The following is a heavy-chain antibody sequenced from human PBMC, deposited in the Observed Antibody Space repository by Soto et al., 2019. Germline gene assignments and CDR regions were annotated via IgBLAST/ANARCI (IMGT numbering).Heavy chain of an antibody. CDR3: ARDISSRDGYNFDY. D-gene: IGHD5-12*01. CDR2: ISYDGSNK. J-gene: IGHJ4*02. V-gene: IGHV3-30-3*01. Sequence: VQLVESGGGVVQPGRPLRLSCAASGFTFSSYAMHWVRQAPGKGLEWVAVISYDGSNKYYADSVKGRFTISRDNSKNTLYLQMNSLRAEDTAVYYCARDISSRDGYNFDYWGQGTLVTVSS. CDR1: GFTFSSYA.